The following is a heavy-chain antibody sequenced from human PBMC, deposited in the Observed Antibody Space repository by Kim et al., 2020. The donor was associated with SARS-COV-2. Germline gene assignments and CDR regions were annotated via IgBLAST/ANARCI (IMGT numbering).Heavy chain of an antibody. V-gene: IGHV4-31*03. CDR2: IYYSGST. J-gene: IGHJ4*02. CDR1: GGSISSGGYY. D-gene: IGHD6-19*01. Sequence: SETLSLTCTVSGGSISSGGYYWSWIRQHPGKGLEWIGYIYYSGSTYYNPSLKSRVTISVDTSKNQFSLKLTSVTAADTAVYYCARDRVEGSGWQRADYWGQGTLVTVSS. CDR3: ARDRVEGSGWQRADY.